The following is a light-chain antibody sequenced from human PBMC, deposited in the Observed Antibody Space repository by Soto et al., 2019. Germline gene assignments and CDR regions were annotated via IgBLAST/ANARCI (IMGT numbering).Light chain of an antibody. CDR2: GAS. Sequence: EIVMTQSPATLSVSLGERATLSCRASQSVSSNFAWYQQKPGQAPRLLIYGASTRATGIPARFSGSGSGTEFTLTISSLQSEDFAVYYCQQYNNWPYTFGQGTKLEIK. CDR1: QSVSSN. J-gene: IGKJ2*01. V-gene: IGKV3-15*01. CDR3: QQYNNWPYT.